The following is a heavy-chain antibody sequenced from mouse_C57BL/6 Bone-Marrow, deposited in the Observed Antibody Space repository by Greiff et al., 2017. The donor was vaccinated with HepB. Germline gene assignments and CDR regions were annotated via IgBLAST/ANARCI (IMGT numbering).Heavy chain of an antibody. CDR2: IYPRSGNT. Sequence: VKLQESGAELARPGASVKLSCKASGYTFTSYGISWVKQRTGQGLEWIGEIYPRSGNTYYNEKFKGKATLTADKSSSTAYMELRSLTSEDSAVYFCASHYVGNYFDYWGQGTTLTVSS. CDR1: GYTFTSYG. J-gene: IGHJ2*01. D-gene: IGHD1-1*02. CDR3: ASHYVGNYFDY. V-gene: IGHV1-81*01.